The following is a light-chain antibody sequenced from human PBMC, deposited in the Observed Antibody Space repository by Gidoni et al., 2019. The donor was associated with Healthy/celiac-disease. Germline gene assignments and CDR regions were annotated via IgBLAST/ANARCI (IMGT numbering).Light chain of an antibody. V-gene: IGLV2-14*01. CDR1: SSDVGGYNY. CDR3: SSYTSSSIRV. CDR2: EVS. J-gene: IGLJ1*01. Sequence: QSALTQPASVSGSPGQSITISCTGTSSDVGGYNYVSWYQQHPGKAPKLMIYEVSNRPSGVSNRFSGSKSGNTASLTISGLQAEDEADYYCSSYTSSSIRVFGTVTKVTVL.